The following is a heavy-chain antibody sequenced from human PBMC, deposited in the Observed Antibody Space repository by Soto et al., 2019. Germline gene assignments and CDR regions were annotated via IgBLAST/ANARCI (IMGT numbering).Heavy chain of an antibody. D-gene: IGHD3-10*01. V-gene: IGHV1-24*01. Sequence: QVQLVQSGAEVKKPGASVKVSCKVSGYTLTELSMHWVRQAPGKGLEWMGGFDPEDGETIYAQKFQGRVTMTEDTSTDSAYMELSSLRSEDTAVYYCATKDYVSGSYYNVDCFDPWGQGTLVTVSS. CDR2: FDPEDGET. CDR1: GYTLTELS. J-gene: IGHJ5*02. CDR3: ATKDYVSGSYYNVDCFDP.